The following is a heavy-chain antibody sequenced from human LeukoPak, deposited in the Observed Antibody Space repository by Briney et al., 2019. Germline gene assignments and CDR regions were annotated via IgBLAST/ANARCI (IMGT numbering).Heavy chain of an antibody. J-gene: IGHJ4*02. V-gene: IGHV3-33*01. CDR1: GFTFSSFD. CDR2: IWSDGRSL. CDR3: VRELPPVVSYYFDY. Sequence: PGRSLRLSCAASGFTFSSFDMHWVRQAPGNGLEWVAAIWSDGRSLYYADSVKGRSTISRDNSKNTLYLQMNSLRAEDTAVYYCVRELPPVVSYYFDYWGQGTLVTVSS. D-gene: IGHD2-15*01.